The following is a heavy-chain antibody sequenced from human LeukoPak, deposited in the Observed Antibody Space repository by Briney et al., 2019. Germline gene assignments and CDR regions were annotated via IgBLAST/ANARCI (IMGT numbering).Heavy chain of an antibody. D-gene: IGHD3-3*01. Sequence: PGGSLRLSCAASGLAFSSYAMSWVRQAPGKGLEWVSTISVASNTFYADSVKGRFTISRDNSRNTVYLQMTSLRADDTAVYYCADYGVSGVRNNFYWGQGTLVIVSS. J-gene: IGHJ4*02. CDR2: ISVASNT. CDR3: ADYGVSGVRNNFY. V-gene: IGHV3-23*01. CDR1: GLAFSSYA.